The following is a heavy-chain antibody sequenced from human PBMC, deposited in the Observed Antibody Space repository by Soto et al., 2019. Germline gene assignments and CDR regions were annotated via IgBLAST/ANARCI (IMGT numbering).Heavy chain of an antibody. Sequence: GGSLRLSCAASGFTFNNYGMHWVRQAPGKGLEWVAVIWYDGSHESYADSVKGRFTISRDNSKNTLYLQMNSLRAEDTAVYYCARDRYSYDSRAYQGVDWYFDLWGRGTLVTVSS. CDR2: IWYDGSHE. D-gene: IGHD3-22*01. V-gene: IGHV3-33*01. CDR3: ARDRYSYDSRAYQGVDWYFDL. CDR1: GFTFNNYG. J-gene: IGHJ2*01.